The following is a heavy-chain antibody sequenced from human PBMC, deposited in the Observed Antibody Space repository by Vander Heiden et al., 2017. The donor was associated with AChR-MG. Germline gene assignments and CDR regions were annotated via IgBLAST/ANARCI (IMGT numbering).Heavy chain of an antibody. Sequence: EVQLLESGGGLVQPGGSLSLSCAASGFTFSSYAMSWVRQAPGKGLEWVSAISGSGGSTYYADSVKGRFTISRDNSKNTLYLQMNSLRAEDTAVYYCAKDLYWNSPYYWYFDLWGRGTLVTVSS. D-gene: IGHD1-7*01. CDR3: AKDLYWNSPYYWYFDL. CDR1: GFTFSSYA. J-gene: IGHJ2*01. V-gene: IGHV3-23*01. CDR2: ISGSGGST.